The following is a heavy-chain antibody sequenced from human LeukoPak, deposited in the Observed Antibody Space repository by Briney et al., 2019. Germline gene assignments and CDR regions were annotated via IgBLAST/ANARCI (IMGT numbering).Heavy chain of an antibody. Sequence: GGSLRLSCAASGFTFSSYAMSWVRQAPGKGLEWVSAISGSGGSTYYADSVKGRFTISRDNSKNTLYLQMNSLRAEDTAVYYCARVYSSGYYYVDYWGQRTLVTVSS. CDR1: GFTFSSYA. CDR2: ISGSGGST. D-gene: IGHD3-22*01. V-gene: IGHV3-23*01. J-gene: IGHJ4*02. CDR3: ARVYSSGYYYVDY.